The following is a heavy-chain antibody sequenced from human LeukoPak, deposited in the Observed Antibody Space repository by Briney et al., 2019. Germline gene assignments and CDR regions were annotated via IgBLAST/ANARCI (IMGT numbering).Heavy chain of an antibody. CDR2: IIPILGIA. D-gene: IGHD3-3*01. CDR1: GGTFSSYA. J-gene: IGHJ5*02. Sequence: ASVKVSCKASGGTFSSYAISWLRQAPGQGLEWMGRIIPILGIANYAQKFQGRVTITADKSTSTAYMELSSLRSEDTAVYYCARDYDAITTTLFDPWGQGTLVTVSS. CDR3: ARDYDAITTTLFDP. V-gene: IGHV1-69*04.